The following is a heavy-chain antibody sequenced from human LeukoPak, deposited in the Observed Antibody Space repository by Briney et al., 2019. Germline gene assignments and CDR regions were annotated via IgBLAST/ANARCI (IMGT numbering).Heavy chain of an antibody. D-gene: IGHD6-19*01. V-gene: IGHV3-33*06. J-gene: IGHJ4*02. CDR1: GFTFSSYG. CDR2: IWYDGSNK. Sequence: GGSLRLSCAASGFTFSSYGMHWVRQAPGKGLEGVAVIWYDGSNKYYADSVKGRFTISRDNSKNTLYLQMNGLRAEDTAVYYCAKTGSSGWSTEAPYYFDYWGQGTLVTVSS. CDR3: AKTGSSGWSTEAPYYFDY.